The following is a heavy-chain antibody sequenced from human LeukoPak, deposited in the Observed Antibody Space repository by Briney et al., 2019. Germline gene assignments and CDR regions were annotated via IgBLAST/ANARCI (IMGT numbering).Heavy chain of an antibody. CDR1: GGSISSGSYY. CDR2: IYTSGST. D-gene: IGHD3-22*01. J-gene: IGHJ3*02. Sequence: SETLSLTCTVSGGSISSGSYYWSWIRQPAGKGLEWIGRIYTSGSTNYNPSLKSRVTISVDTSKNQFSLKLSSVTAADTAVYYCARDSHYYDSSGYYSTTARDAFDIWGQGTMVTVSS. V-gene: IGHV4-61*02. CDR3: ARDSHYYDSSGYYSTTARDAFDI.